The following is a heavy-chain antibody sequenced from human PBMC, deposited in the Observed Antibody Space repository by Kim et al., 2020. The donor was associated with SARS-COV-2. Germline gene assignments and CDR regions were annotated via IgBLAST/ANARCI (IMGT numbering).Heavy chain of an antibody. D-gene: IGHD6-13*01. V-gene: IGHV4-31*03. CDR1: GGSISSGGYY. J-gene: IGHJ4*02. Sequence: SETLSLTCTVSGGSISSGGYYWSWIRQHPGKGLEWIGYIYYSGSTYYNPSLKSRVTISVDTSKNQFSLKLSSVTAADTAVYYCARGIRAAAGLHFDYWGQGTLVTVSS. CDR3: ARGIRAAAGLHFDY. CDR2: IYYSGST.